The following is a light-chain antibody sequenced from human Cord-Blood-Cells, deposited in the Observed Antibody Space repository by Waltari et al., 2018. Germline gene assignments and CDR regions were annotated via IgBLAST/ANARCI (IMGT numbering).Light chain of an antibody. CDR2: DAS. CDR1: QDISNY. V-gene: IGKV1-33*01. J-gene: IGKJ4*01. CDR3: QQYDNLPTLT. Sequence: DIQMTQSPSSLSASVGDRVTITCQASQDISNYLNWHQQKPGKAPKLLTYDASNLETGVPSRFSGSGSGTDFTFTISSLKPEDIATYYCQQYDNLPTLTFGGGTKVEIK.